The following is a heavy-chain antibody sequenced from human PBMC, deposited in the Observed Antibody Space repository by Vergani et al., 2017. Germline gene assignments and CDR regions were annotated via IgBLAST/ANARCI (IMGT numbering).Heavy chain of an antibody. Sequence: EVHLLESGGGQVEAGGSLRLSCVASGFTFRNSAMSWVRQTSGKGQARVSAISGHGDRTYYADSVKGRFTISRDNSKNTVYMQMNSLKAEYRATYYCAREERSNTSPFVGDWGQGTLVTV. D-gene: IGHD2/OR15-2a*01. V-gene: IGHV3-23*01. CDR1: GFTFRNSA. CDR3: AREERSNTSPFVGD. J-gene: IGHJ4*02. CDR2: ISGHGDRT.